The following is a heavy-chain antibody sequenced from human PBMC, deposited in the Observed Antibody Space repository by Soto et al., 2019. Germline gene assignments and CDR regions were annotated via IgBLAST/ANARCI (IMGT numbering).Heavy chain of an antibody. Sequence: QLQLQESGPGLVKPSETLSLTCTVSGDSITNSDYYWGWIRQAPGKGLEWIGYICYSGGTYYNPSLTSRPTISVDTPRNQFSLKLSSVTAADTAVYYCANMRGQWLPRDWGQGTLVTVSS. CDR1: GDSITNSDYY. J-gene: IGHJ4*02. CDR3: ANMRGQWLPRD. D-gene: IGHD6-19*01. CDR2: ICYSGGT. V-gene: IGHV4-39*01.